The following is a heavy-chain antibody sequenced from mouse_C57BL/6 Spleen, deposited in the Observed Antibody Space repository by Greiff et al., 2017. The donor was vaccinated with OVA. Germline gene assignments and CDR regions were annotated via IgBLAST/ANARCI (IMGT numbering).Heavy chain of an antibody. J-gene: IGHJ2*01. CDR1: GFTFSDYY. CDR2: ISTGGGST. Sequence: EVMLVESGGGLVQPGGSLKLSCAASGFTFSDYYMYWVRQTPEKRLEWVAYISTGGGSTYYPDTVKGRFTISRDNAKNTLYLQMSRLKSEDTAMYYCARRSTMVTSFDYWGQGTTLTVSS. D-gene: IGHD2-2*01. CDR3: ARRSTMVTSFDY. V-gene: IGHV5-12*01.